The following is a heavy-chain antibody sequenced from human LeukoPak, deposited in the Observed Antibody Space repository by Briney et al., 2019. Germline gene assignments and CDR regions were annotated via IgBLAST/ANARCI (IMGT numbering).Heavy chain of an antibody. CDR2: ISGSGGST. D-gene: IGHD2-2*01. Sequence: GGSLRLSCAASGFTFSSYAMSWVRQAPGKGLEWVSAISGSGGSTYYADSVKGRFTISRDNSKNTLYLQMNSLRAEDTAVYYCAKVSSQYCSSTSCYWDYWGQGTLVTVSS. CDR1: GFTFSSYA. J-gene: IGHJ4*02. CDR3: AKVSSQYCSSTSCYWDY. V-gene: IGHV3-23*01.